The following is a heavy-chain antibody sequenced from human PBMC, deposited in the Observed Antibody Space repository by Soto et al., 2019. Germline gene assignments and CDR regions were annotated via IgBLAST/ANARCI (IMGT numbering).Heavy chain of an antibody. Sequence: QLQLQESGPGLVKPSETLSLTCTVSGGSISSSSYYWGWIRQPPGKGLEWIGSIYYSGSTYYNPSLKSRVTISVDTYKHQFPLKLSSVTATDTAVYYCARAGFGELLLPDYWGQGTLVTVSS. V-gene: IGHV4-39*01. J-gene: IGHJ4*02. CDR1: GGSISSSSYY. CDR2: IYYSGST. CDR3: ARAGFGELLLPDY. D-gene: IGHD3-10*01.